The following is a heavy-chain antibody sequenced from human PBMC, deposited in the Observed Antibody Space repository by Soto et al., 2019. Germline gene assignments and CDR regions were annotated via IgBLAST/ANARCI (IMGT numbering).Heavy chain of an antibody. CDR2: ISGGGGST. J-gene: IGHJ4*02. D-gene: IGHD6-13*01. V-gene: IGHV3-23*01. Sequence: EVQLLESGGGLVQPGGSLRLSCVASGFTFRSYAMTWVRQAPGKGLEWVSGISGGGGSTYYTDSVKGRFTISRDNSKKTGYLQINGLSGADRAVYYCARVLSSWPNFDSWGQGTLVTVSA. CDR3: ARVLSSWPNFDS. CDR1: GFTFRSYA.